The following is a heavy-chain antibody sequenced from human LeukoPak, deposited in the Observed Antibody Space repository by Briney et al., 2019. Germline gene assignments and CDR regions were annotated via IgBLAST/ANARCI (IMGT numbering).Heavy chain of an antibody. D-gene: IGHD3-22*01. Sequence: GESLKISCKGSGYSFTSYWIGWVRQMPGKGLEWMGIIYPGDSDTRYSPSFPGQVTISADKSISTAYLQWSSLKASDTAMYYCARRPVFSDSSNAFDIWGQGTMVTVSS. CDR2: IYPGDSDT. CDR1: GYSFTSYW. J-gene: IGHJ3*02. CDR3: ARRPVFSDSSNAFDI. V-gene: IGHV5-51*01.